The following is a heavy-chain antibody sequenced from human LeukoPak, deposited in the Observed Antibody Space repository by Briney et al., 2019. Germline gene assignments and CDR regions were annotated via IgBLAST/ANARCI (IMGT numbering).Heavy chain of an antibody. D-gene: IGHD6-13*01. Sequence: GGSLRLSCAASGFTFSDYYMSWIRQAPGKGLEWLSYISSRGSGVWYADSVKGRFAISRDNAKNSVYLEVSSLRGDDTAVYYCARESGGSWTNFDYWGQGTLVAVSS. CDR1: GFTFSDYY. CDR2: ISSRGSGV. J-gene: IGHJ4*02. CDR3: ARESGGSWTNFDY. V-gene: IGHV3-11*01.